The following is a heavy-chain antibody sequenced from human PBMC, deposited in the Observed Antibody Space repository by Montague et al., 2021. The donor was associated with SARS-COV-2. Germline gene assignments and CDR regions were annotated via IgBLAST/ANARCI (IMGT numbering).Heavy chain of an antibody. CDR3: ARVGRQQLVWLSGMDV. CDR2: ISYTGST. Sequence: SETRSLTCTVSGGSISSNLFYWGWIRQTPGKALEWIGDISYTGSTYYNPSLKSRVTVAVDTSTNQFSLRLSSLTAADTAVYYCARVGRQQLVWLSGMDVWGQGTTVTVSS. J-gene: IGHJ6*02. V-gene: IGHV4-39*07. CDR1: GGSISSNLFY. D-gene: IGHD6-13*01.